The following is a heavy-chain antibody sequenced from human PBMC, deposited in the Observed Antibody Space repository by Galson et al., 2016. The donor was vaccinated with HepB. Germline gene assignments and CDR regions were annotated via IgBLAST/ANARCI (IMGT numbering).Heavy chain of an antibody. D-gene: IGHD2-21*02. V-gene: IGHV3-23*01. J-gene: IGHJ4*02. Sequence: SLRLSCAASGFNFYKYAMNWVRQAPGKGLEWVSTIIASGGTTYYADPVKGRFTISRDNSKNTLFLQMSSLIVEDTAVYYCAKEGCGGDCQNYFDFWGQGTLVTVSS. CDR1: GFNFYKYA. CDR3: AKEGCGGDCQNYFDF. CDR2: IIASGGTT.